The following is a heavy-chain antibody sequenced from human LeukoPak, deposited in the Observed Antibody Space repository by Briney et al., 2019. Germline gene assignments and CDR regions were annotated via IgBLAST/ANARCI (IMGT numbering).Heavy chain of an antibody. CDR3: AMKAVPRPRLHDAFDF. D-gene: IGHD5-24*01. CDR2: ISYDGSDK. CDR1: GFTFSSYA. V-gene: IGHV3-30*04. J-gene: IGHJ3*01. Sequence: GGSLRLSCAASGFTFSSYAMHWVRQAPGKGLEWVTVISYDGSDKYYADSMKGRFTISRDNSKNTLYLQMNSLRADDTAVYYCAMKAVPRPRLHDAFDFWGQGTVVSVSS.